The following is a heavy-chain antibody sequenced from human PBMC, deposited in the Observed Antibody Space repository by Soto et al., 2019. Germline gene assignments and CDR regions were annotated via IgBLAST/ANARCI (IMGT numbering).Heavy chain of an antibody. J-gene: IGHJ6*02. CDR3: VHSRCGGDCLRSYSSHYYYGMDV. CDR1: GFSLNTGGLG. Sequence: QITLKESGPTLVKPTQTLTLTCTFSGFSLNTGGLGVGWISQPPGKALELLAVIYLDGDKRYSPSLQSRLSITKDSSNKQVVLTMTHMEPVDTATYYCVHSRCGGDCLRSYSSHYYYGMDVWGQGNTVTVSS. CDR2: IYLDGDK. D-gene: IGHD2-21*02. V-gene: IGHV2-5*02.